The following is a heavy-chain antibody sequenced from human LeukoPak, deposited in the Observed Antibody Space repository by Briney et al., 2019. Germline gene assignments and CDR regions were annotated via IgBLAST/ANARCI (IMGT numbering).Heavy chain of an antibody. Sequence: SETLSLTCTVSGGSISSYYWSWLRQPPGKGLEWIGYIYYSGSTNYNPSLKSRVTISVDTSKNQFSLKLSSVTAADTAVYYCARIYCSGGSCYSFDYWGQGTLVTVSS. J-gene: IGHJ4*02. V-gene: IGHV4-59*01. D-gene: IGHD2-15*01. CDR3: ARIYCSGGSCYSFDY. CDR1: GGSISSYY. CDR2: IYYSGST.